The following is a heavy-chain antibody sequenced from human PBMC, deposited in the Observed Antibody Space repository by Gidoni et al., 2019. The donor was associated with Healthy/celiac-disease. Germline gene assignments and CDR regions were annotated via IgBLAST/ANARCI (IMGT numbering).Heavy chain of an antibody. J-gene: IGHJ3*02. CDR1: GYTFTGYY. Sequence: QVQLVQSGAEVKKPGASVKVSCKASGYTFTGYYMHWVRQAPGQGLEWMGRINPNSGGTNYAQKFQGRVTMTRDTSISTAYMELSRLRSDDTAVYYCARVERFTDGSGREACDIWGQGTMVTVSS. CDR2: INPNSGGT. D-gene: IGHD3-10*01. CDR3: ARVERFTDGSGREACDI. V-gene: IGHV1-2*06.